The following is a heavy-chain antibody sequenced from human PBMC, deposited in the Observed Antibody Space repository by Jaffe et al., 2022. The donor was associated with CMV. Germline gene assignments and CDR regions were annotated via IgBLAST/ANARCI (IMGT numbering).Heavy chain of an antibody. V-gene: IGHV3-30*18. D-gene: IGHD6-19*01. Sequence: QVQLVESGGGVVQPGRSLRLSCAASGFTFSSYGIHWVRQAPGKGLEWMAVIAYDGTNKYYADSVKGRFTISRDNSKNTVYLQMNSLRAEDTAVYYCAKDRISSGWFGGPGFSMDVWGQGTTVTVSS. CDR2: IAYDGTNK. CDR3: AKDRISSGWFGGPGFSMDV. CDR1: GFTFSSYG. J-gene: IGHJ6*02.